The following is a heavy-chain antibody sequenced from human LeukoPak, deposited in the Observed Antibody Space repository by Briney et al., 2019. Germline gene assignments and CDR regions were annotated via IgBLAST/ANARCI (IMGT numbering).Heavy chain of an antibody. Sequence: PSETLSLTCAVSGGSFSGYYWSWIREPPGKGGEGIGEINHSGSTNYKPSLKRGVTISGDTDKKQFYMEMSSVTAADTAVYYCARVRPISHFWSGSRYMDVWGKGTTVTVSS. CDR3: ARVRPISHFWSGSRYMDV. J-gene: IGHJ6*03. V-gene: IGHV4-34*01. CDR1: GGSFSGYY. CDR2: INHSGST. D-gene: IGHD3-3*02.